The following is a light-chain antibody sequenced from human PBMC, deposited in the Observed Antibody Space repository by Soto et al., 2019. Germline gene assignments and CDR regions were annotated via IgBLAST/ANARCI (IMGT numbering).Light chain of an antibody. CDR2: DAS. V-gene: IGKV3-15*01. CDR3: QKYDDWLRLT. Sequence: EILMTQSPATLSVSPGERATLSCRASQSVSSNLAWYQQKPGQAPRLLIYDASTRATGIPARFSGSGSGTEFTITISSLKSEDFAVYFCQKYDDWLRLTFGGGTKVDI. J-gene: IGKJ4*01. CDR1: QSVSSN.